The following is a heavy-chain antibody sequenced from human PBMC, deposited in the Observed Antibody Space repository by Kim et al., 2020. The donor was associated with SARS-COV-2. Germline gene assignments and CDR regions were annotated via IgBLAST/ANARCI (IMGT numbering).Heavy chain of an antibody. J-gene: IGHJ6*02. CDR1: GFVFMNYA. V-gene: IGHV3-23*01. Sequence: GGSLRLSCAASGFVFMNYAMTWVRRAPGKGLEWVSGISGSGGSSYYADSVKGRFTISRDNSKDTVYLQMNSLRADDTAVYYCVKSVGEYYYYYGLDVWG. CDR2: ISGSGGSS. D-gene: IGHD3-10*01. CDR3: VKSVGEYYYYYGLDV.